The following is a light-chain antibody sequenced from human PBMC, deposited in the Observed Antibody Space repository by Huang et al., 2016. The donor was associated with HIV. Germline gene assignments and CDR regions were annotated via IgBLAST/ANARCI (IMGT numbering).Light chain of an antibody. Sequence: DVVMTQSPLSLPVTLGQPASISCSSSQSLVHSDGNTYLSWFQQRPCQSPRRLIYKLSNRDSGVPYRFSGSGSGTDFTLKITSVEAEDVGVYYCMQGTHWPLTFGGGTKVEIK. CDR3: MQGTHWPLT. V-gene: IGKV2-30*02. J-gene: IGKJ4*01. CDR1: QSLVHSDGNTY. CDR2: KLS.